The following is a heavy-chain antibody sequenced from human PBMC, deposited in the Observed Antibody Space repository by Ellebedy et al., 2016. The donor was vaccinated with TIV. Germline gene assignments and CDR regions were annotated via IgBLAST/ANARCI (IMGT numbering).Heavy chain of an antibody. V-gene: IGHV3-7*01. D-gene: IGHD4-17*01. Sequence: PGGSLRLSCVASGFSFRSYWMSWVRQAPGKGLEWVANIYQDGSNQYYVDSVKGRFTLSRDNANKSLFLQMPSLRGEDTAVYYCARRGSYGDYAVQINSWFDRWGRGTLVTVSS. CDR3: ARRGSYGDYAVQINSWFDR. CDR1: GFSFRSYW. J-gene: IGHJ5*02. CDR2: IYQDGSNQ.